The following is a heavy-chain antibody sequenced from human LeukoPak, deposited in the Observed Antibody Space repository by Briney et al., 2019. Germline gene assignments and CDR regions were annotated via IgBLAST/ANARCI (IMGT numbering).Heavy chain of an antibody. CDR2: TYYRSKWYN. D-gene: IGHD6-19*01. CDR1: GDSVSSNSAA. J-gene: IGHJ4*02. Sequence: SQTLSLTCAISGDSVSSNSAAWNWIRQSPSRGLEWLGRTYYRSKWYNYYAGSVKSRITINPDTSKNQFSLQLNSVPPEATAVYYCARAEKWLTLFDYWGQGTLVTVSS. CDR3: ARAEKWLTLFDY. V-gene: IGHV6-1*01.